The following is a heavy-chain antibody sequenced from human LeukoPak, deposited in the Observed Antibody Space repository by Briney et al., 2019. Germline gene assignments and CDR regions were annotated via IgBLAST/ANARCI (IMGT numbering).Heavy chain of an antibody. CDR1: GITVSNYG. J-gene: IGHJ4*02. D-gene: IGHD3-22*01. CDR3: AKRVFGIRVILVGFQKGPYYFNP. Sequence: GGSLRLSCGVSGITVSNYGMSWVRQAPGKGLEWVAGISDRGGTTNYADSVKGRFTISRDNPKNTLDLQMNSLRAEDTAVYFWAKRVFGIRVILVGFQKGPYYFNPGGQGALVTVS. V-gene: IGHV3-23*01. CDR2: ISDRGGTT.